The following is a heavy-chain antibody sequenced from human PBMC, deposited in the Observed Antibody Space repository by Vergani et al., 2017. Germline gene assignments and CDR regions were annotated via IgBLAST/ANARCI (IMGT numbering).Heavy chain of an antibody. D-gene: IGHD6-19*01. CDR3: ARAGIAVAGSFDY. CDR1: GGSISSSSYY. J-gene: IGHJ4*02. Sequence: QLQLQGSGPGLVKPSETLSHTCTVPGGSISSSSYYWGWIGQPPGKGLEWIVSIYYSGSNYYNPSLKSRVTISVDTAKNQFSLKLSSVTAADTAVYYCARAGIAVAGSFDYWGQGTLVTVSS. V-gene: IGHV4-39*07. CDR2: IYYSGSN.